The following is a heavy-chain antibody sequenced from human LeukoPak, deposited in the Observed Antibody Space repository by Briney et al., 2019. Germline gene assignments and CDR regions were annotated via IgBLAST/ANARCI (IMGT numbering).Heavy chain of an antibody. Sequence: GGSLRLSCAASEFSVGSNYMTWVRQAPGKGLEWVSAISGSGGSTYYADSVKGRFTISRDNSKNTLYLQMNSLRAEDTAVYYCAKLLYYYDSSQPYWGQGTLVTVPS. CDR3: AKLLYYYDSSQPY. CDR2: ISGSGGST. J-gene: IGHJ4*02. D-gene: IGHD3-22*01. CDR1: EFSVGSNY. V-gene: IGHV3-23*01.